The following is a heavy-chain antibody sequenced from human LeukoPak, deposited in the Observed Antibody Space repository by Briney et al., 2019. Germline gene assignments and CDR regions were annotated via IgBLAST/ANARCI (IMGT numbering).Heavy chain of an antibody. CDR3: ARAHYYDSSGYYAYWYFDL. J-gene: IGHJ2*01. D-gene: IGHD3-22*01. CDR2: MYHSGSI. CDR1: GYSISSGFY. Sequence: SETLSLTCGVSGYSISSGFYWGWIRQPPGKGLEWIGSMYHSGSIYYNRSLKSRVTISADTSNNHLSLKLSSVTAADTAVYYCARAHYYDSSGYYAYWYFDLWGRGTLVTVSS. V-gene: IGHV4-38-2*01.